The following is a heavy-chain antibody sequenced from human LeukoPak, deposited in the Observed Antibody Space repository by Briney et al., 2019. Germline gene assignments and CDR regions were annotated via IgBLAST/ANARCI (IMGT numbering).Heavy chain of an antibody. J-gene: IGHJ3*02. CDR2: IYPGDSDT. D-gene: IGHD3-22*01. Sequence: ASVKVSCKASGGTFSSYAISWVRQMPGKGLEWMGIIYPGDSDTRYSPSFQGQVTISADKSISTAYLQWSSLKASDTAMYYCARQPMGGYYDSSGYPTDAFDIWGQGTMVTVSS. CDR3: ARQPMGGYYDSSGYPTDAFDI. CDR1: GGTFSSYA. V-gene: IGHV5-51*01.